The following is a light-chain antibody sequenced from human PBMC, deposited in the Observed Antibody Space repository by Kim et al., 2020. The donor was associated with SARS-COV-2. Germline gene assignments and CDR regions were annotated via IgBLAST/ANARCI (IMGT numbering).Light chain of an antibody. V-gene: IGLV1-44*01. CDR2: SNN. J-gene: IGLJ2*01. Sequence: HSFLTQPSSSSRTPGQTVTISCSGSSSNIGTNTVNWYQQVPGTAPKLLIFSNNQRPSGVPDRISGSKSGTSASLAINGLQSEDEADYYCAAWDDSLNGHMVFGGGTQLTVL. CDR1: SSNIGTNT. CDR3: AAWDDSLNGHMV.